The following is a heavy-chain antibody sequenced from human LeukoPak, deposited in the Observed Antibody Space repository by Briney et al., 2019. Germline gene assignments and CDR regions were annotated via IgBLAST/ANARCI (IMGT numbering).Heavy chain of an antibody. D-gene: IGHD3-22*01. Sequence: ASVTVPFTASGYTFTVYYMHWVRQAPGQGLEWMGWINPNSGGTNYAQKFQGRVTMTRDTSISTAYMELSSLRSEDTAVCYCARDQGYYDSSGYYWFNYYYYGMDVWGQGTTVTVSS. J-gene: IGHJ6*02. CDR2: INPNSGGT. CDR1: GYTFTVYY. CDR3: ARDQGYYDSSGYYWFNYYYYGMDV. V-gene: IGHV1-2*02.